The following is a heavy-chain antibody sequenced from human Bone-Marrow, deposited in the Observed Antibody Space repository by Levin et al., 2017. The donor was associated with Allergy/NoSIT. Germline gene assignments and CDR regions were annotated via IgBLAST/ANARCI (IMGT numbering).Heavy chain of an antibody. J-gene: IGHJ4*02. Sequence: ASVKVSCKASGYTFTGYYMHWVRQAPGQGLEWMGRINPNSGGTNYAQKFQGRVTMTRDTSISTAYMELSRLRSDDTAVYYCARDPGSSGSNELTLDYWGQGTLVTVSS. CDR2: INPNSGGT. D-gene: IGHD6-19*01. CDR3: ARDPGSSGSNELTLDY. V-gene: IGHV1-2*06. CDR1: GYTFTGYY.